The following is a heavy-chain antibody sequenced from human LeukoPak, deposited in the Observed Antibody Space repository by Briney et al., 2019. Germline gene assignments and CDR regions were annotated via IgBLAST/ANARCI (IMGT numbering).Heavy chain of an antibody. CDR3: ARAVGGDGSGSL. V-gene: IGHV4-61*05. CDR1: GYSISNGHY. D-gene: IGHD3-10*01. Sequence: SETLSLTCTVSGYSISNGHYWGWIRQPPGKGLEWIGYIYYRVTSDYNPSLKSRVTMSVDMSTRQISLKLSSVTAADTAVYYCARAVGGDGSGSLWGPGTLVTVSS. J-gene: IGHJ4*02. CDR2: IYYRVTS.